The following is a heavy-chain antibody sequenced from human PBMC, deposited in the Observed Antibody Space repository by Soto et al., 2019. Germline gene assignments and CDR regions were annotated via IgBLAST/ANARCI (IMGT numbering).Heavy chain of an antibody. Sequence: GESLKISCAASGFTFSGSAMHWVRQASGKGLEWVGRIRSKANSYATAYAASVKGRFTISRDDSKNTAYLQMNSLKTEDTAVYYCTSPVSYDFWSGYYRYYFDYWGQGTLVTVSS. V-gene: IGHV3-73*01. CDR3: TSPVSYDFWSGYYRYYFDY. J-gene: IGHJ4*02. D-gene: IGHD3-3*01. CDR2: IRSKANSYAT. CDR1: GFTFSGSA.